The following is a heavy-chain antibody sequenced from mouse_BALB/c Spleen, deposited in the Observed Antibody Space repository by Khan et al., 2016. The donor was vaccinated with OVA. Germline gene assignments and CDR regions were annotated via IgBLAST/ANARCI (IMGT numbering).Heavy chain of an antibody. CDR3: ARSGYDYFAY. V-gene: IGHV1-80*01. Sequence: VQLQESGAELVRPGSSVKISCKASGYAFSNYWMNWVKQRPGQGLEWIGQIYPGDGDTSFNGKFRGKATLTAAKSSSTAYMQLSSLTSEDSADHFGARSGYDYFAYWGQGTLVTVSA. J-gene: IGHJ3*01. CDR1: GYAFSNYW. CDR2: IYPGDGDT. D-gene: IGHD2-14*01.